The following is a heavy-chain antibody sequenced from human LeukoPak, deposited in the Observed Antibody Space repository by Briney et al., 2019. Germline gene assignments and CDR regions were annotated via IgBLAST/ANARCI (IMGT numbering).Heavy chain of an antibody. CDR2: MNQDGSEK. J-gene: IGHJ4*02. CDR1: GFTFSSYA. Sequence: GGSLRLSCAASGFTFSSYAMSWVRQAPGKGLEWVANMNQDGSEKNYVDSVKGRFTISRDNAKKSLLLHMNSLRVEDTAVYYCARHEIGSTITGTTADFEYWGQGTLVTVSS. V-gene: IGHV3-7*01. CDR3: ARHEIGSTITGTTADFEY. D-gene: IGHD3-10*01.